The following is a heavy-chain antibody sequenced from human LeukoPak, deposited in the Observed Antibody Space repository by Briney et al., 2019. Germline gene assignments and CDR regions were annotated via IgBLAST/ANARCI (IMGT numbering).Heavy chain of an antibody. CDR3: TRHQYDAFEI. J-gene: IGHJ3*02. CDR2: IYGGGGT. CDR1: GITVSSYY. Sequence: HPGGSLRLSCAASGITVSSYYMSWGRQAPGKGLEWVSVIYGGGGTYYADSAKGRFAISRDNSKNTLYLQISSLRAEDTAIYYCTRHQYDAFEIWGQGTMVTVSS. V-gene: IGHV3-53*01. D-gene: IGHD4-11*01.